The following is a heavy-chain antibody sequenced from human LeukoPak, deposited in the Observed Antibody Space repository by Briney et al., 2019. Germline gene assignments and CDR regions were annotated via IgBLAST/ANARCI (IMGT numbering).Heavy chain of an antibody. D-gene: IGHD1-1*01. J-gene: IGHJ5*02. V-gene: IGHV4-59*01. CDR1: GGSISSYY. CDR3: ARATTGTTNWFDP. CDR2: IYYSGST. Sequence: SETLSLTCTVSGGSISSYYWSWIRQPPGKGLEWIGYIYYSGSTNYNPSLKSRVTISVDTSKNQCSLKLSSVTAADTAVYYCARATTGTTNWFDPWGQGTLVTVSS.